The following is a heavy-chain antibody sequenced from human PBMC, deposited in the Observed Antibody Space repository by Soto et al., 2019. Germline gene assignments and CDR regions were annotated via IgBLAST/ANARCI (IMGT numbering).Heavy chain of an antibody. CDR1: GYTFTSYG. V-gene: IGHV1-18*04. CDR2: ISAYNGNT. J-gene: IGHJ4*02. Sequence: QVQLVQSGAEVKKPGASVKVSCKASGYTFTSYGISWVRQAPGQGLEWMGWISAYNGNTNYAQKLQGRVTMTTDTSTSTAYMELRSLRSDDTAGYYCARDYYPRSYYYDSSGYYYFDYWGQGTLVTVSS. CDR3: ARDYYPRSYYYDSSGYYYFDY. D-gene: IGHD3-22*01.